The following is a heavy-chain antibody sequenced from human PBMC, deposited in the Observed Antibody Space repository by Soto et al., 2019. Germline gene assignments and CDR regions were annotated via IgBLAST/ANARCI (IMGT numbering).Heavy chain of an antibody. V-gene: IGHV1-69*01. D-gene: IGHD2-2*01. CDR3: ASGRYQLLLGWFDP. CDR1: GGTFSSYA. Sequence: QVQLVQSGAEVKKPGSSVKDSCKASGGTFSSYASSWMRQAPGQGLEWMGGIIPIFGTANYAQKFQGRVTINADESTSTAYMELSSLRTEDTAVYYCASGRYQLLLGWFDPWGQGTLVTVSS. J-gene: IGHJ5*02. CDR2: IIPIFGTA.